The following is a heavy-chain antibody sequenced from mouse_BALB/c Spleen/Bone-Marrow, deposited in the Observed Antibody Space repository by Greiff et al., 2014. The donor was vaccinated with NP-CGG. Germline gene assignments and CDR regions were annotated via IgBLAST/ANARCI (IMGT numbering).Heavy chain of an antibody. CDR1: GFSLTNYG. CDR2: IWADGST. Sequence: VQLQQSGPGLVAPSQSLSITCTVSGFSLTNYGVHWVRQPPGKGLEWLGVIWADGSTNYNSALMFRLSISKDNSKSQVFFKMNSLQTDDTAMYYCARITTATGAMDYWGQGTSVTVSS. D-gene: IGHD1-2*01. J-gene: IGHJ4*01. V-gene: IGHV2-9*02. CDR3: ARITTATGAMDY.